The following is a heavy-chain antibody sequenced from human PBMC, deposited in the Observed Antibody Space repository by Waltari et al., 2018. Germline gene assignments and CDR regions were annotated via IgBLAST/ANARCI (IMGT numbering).Heavy chain of an antibody. CDR3: ASLGGSRDY. CDR2: TYYSGST. CDR1: GGSISSHY. J-gene: IGHJ4*02. Sequence: QVQLQESGPGLVKPSETLSLTCTVSGGSISSHYWSWIRQPPGKGLEWIGYTYYSGSTNYNPSRKRRVTIAVDTSKNQFSLKLSSVTAADTAVYYCASLGGSRDYWGQGTLVTVSS. D-gene: IGHD5-12*01. V-gene: IGHV4-59*11.